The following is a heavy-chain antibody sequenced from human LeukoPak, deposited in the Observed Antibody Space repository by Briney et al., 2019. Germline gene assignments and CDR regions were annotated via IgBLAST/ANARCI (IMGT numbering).Heavy chain of an antibody. CDR3: AKDISEDGDYLEADY. CDR1: GFTFSSYS. V-gene: IGHV3-9*01. Sequence: HPGGSLRLSCAASGFTFSSYSMNWVRQAPGKGLEWVSGISWNSGSIGYADSVKGRFTISRDNAKNSLYLQMNSLRAEDTALYYCAKDISEDGDYLEADYWGQGTLVTVSS. CDR2: ISWNSGSI. J-gene: IGHJ4*02. D-gene: IGHD4-17*01.